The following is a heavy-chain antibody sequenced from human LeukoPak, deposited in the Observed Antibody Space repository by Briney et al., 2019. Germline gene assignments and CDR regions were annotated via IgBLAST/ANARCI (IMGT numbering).Heavy chain of an antibody. CDR2: ISWNSGNI. Sequence: PGRALRLSCAASGFTFDDYAMHWVRQAPGKGLEWVSSISWNSGNIGYADSVKGRFTISRDNAKNSLFLQMNSLRAEDTALYYCATSGIAVAGTVDYWGQGTLVTVSS. V-gene: IGHV3-9*01. CDR1: GFTFDDYA. D-gene: IGHD6-19*01. J-gene: IGHJ4*02. CDR3: ATSGIAVAGTVDY.